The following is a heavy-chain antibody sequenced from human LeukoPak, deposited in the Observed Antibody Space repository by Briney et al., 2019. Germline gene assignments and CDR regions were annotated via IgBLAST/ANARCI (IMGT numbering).Heavy chain of an antibody. V-gene: IGHV1-24*01. Sequence: ASVKVSCKVSGYTLTGLSMHWVRQAPGKGLEWMGGFDPEDGETIYAQKFQGRVTMTEDTSTDTAYMELSSLRSEDTAVYYCATLGYCTNGVCYHGWFDPWGQGTLVTVSS. CDR3: ATLGYCTNGVCYHGWFDP. J-gene: IGHJ5*02. CDR1: GYTLTGLS. D-gene: IGHD2-8*01. CDR2: FDPEDGET.